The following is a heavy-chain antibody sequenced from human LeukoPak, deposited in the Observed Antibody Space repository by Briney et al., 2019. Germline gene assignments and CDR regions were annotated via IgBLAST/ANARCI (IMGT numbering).Heavy chain of an antibody. CDR3: AKSEDNPLYYFDY. Sequence: PGGSLRLSCAAPGFIFTNYAMSWVRQAPGKGLEWVSSISGSGGSTYYADSVKGRFTISRDNSKNTLYLQMNSLRAEDTAVYYCAKSEDNPLYYFDYWGQGTLVTVSS. D-gene: IGHD1-14*01. J-gene: IGHJ4*02. CDR1: GFIFTNYA. CDR2: ISGSGGST. V-gene: IGHV3-23*01.